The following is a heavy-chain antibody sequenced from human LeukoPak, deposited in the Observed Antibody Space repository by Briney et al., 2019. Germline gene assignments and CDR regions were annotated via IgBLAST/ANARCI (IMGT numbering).Heavy chain of an antibody. CDR2: INPSGGST. Sequence: GASVKVSCKASGYTFTGYYMHWVRQAPGQGLEWMGIINPSGGSTSYAQKFQGRVTMTRDTSTSTVYMELSSLRSEDTAVYYCARDPVMTTVTTTGALPDAFDIWGQGTMVTVSS. CDR1: GYTFTGYY. CDR3: ARDPVMTTVTTTGALPDAFDI. V-gene: IGHV1-46*01. J-gene: IGHJ3*02. D-gene: IGHD4-17*01.